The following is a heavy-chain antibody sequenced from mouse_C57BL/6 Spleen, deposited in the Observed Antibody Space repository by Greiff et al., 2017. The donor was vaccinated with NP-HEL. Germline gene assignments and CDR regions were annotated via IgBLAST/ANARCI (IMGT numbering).Heavy chain of an antibody. CDR1: GYTFTSYW. D-gene: IGHD2-1*01. CDR2: IHPNSGST. CDR3: ARESGNLSWFAY. J-gene: IGHJ3*01. V-gene: IGHV1-64*01. Sequence: QVQLQQPGAELVKPGASVKLSCKASGYTFTSYWMHWVKQRPGQGLEWIGMIHPNSGSTNYNEKFKSKATLTVDKSSSTAYMQLSSLTSEDSAVYYCARESGNLSWFAYWGQGTLVTVSA.